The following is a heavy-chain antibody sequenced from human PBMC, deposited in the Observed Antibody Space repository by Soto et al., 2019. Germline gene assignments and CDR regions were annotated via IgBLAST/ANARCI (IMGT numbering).Heavy chain of an antibody. V-gene: IGHV4-59*03. CDR2: IYDDGTT. Sequence: SETLSLTCSVSGGSISSYFRNWLRQPPGKGLEWIGYIYDDGTTDYNPSLKSRVTILLDMSKNQFSLKLSSVTAADTAVYYCVYHRSDIYGDALDVWGQGTMVTVSS. CDR3: VYHRSDIYGDALDV. D-gene: IGHD3-10*01. CDR1: GGSISSYF. J-gene: IGHJ3*01.